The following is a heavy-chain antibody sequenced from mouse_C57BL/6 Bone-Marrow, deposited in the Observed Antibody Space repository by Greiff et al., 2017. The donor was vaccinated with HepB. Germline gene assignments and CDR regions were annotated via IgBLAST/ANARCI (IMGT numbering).Heavy chain of an antibody. CDR2: IDPSDSYT. J-gene: IGHJ4*01. D-gene: IGHD2-4*01. CDR1: GYTFTSYW. CDR3: ARADYDGVMDY. Sequence: VQLQQPGAELVRPGTSVKLSCKASGYTFTSYWMHWVKQRPGQGLEWIGVIDPSDSYTNYNQKFKGKATLTVDTSSSTAYMQLSSLTSEDSAVYYCARADYDGVMDYWGQGTSVTVSS. V-gene: IGHV1-59*01.